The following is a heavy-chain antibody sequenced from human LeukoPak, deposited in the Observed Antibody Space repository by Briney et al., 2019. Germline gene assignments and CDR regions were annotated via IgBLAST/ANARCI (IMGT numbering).Heavy chain of an antibody. J-gene: IGHJ3*02. CDR1: GFTFSSYS. Sequence: TGGSLRLSCAASGFTFSSYSMNWVCQAPGKGLERVSTITSSSRDIYYSDSVKGGCTISRDNAKTSLYLQMNSLRAEDMALYYCAKDLYPSGSYGGAFGIWGQGTMVTVSS. CDR3: AKDLYPSGSYGGAFGI. CDR2: ITSSSRDI. V-gene: IGHV3-21*04. D-gene: IGHD1-26*01.